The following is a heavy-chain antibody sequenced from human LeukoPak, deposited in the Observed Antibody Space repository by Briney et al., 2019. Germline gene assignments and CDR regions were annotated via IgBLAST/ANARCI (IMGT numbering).Heavy chain of an antibody. V-gene: IGHV3-30*04. D-gene: IGHD6-13*01. CDR1: GFTFSSYA. J-gene: IGHJ4*02. CDR3: AKESSSGGFDY. Sequence: TGGSLRLSCAASGFTFSSYAMHWVRQAPGKGLEWVAVISYDGSNKYYADSVKGRFTISRDNSKNTLYLQMNSLRAEDMALYYCAKESSSGGFDYWGQGTLVTVSS. CDR2: ISYDGSNK.